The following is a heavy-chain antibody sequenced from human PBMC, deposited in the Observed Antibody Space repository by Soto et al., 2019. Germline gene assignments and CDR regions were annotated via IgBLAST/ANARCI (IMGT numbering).Heavy chain of an antibody. CDR1: GYSFTSYW. CDR2: IYPGDSDT. CDR3: ARRVSVGFDGMDV. V-gene: IGHV5-51*01. J-gene: IGHJ6*02. Sequence: HGESLKISCKGSGYSFTSYWIGWVRQMPGKGLEWMGIIYPGDSDTRYSPSFQGQVTISADKSISTAYLQWSSLKASDTAMYYCARRVSVGFDGMDVWGQGTTVTVSS. D-gene: IGHD3-10*01.